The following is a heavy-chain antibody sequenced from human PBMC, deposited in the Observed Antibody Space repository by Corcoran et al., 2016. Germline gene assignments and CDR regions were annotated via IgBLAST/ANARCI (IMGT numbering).Heavy chain of an antibody. CDR1: GGSFSGYY. J-gene: IGHJ6*02. V-gene: IGHV4-34*01. CDR2: INHSGST. CDR3: ARGPTIAQQLADYYYYYGMDV. D-gene: IGHD6-13*01. Sequence: QVQLQQWGAGLLKPSETLSLTCAVYGGSFSGYYWSWIRQPPGKGLEWIGEINHSGSTNYNPSLKSRVTISVDTSKNQFSLKLSSVTAADTAVYYCARGPTIAQQLADYYYYYGMDVWGQGTTVTVSS.